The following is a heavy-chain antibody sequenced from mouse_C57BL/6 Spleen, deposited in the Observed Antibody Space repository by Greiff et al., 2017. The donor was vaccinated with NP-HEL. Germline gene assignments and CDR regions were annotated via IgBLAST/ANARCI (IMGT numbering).Heavy chain of an antibody. Sequence: QVQLQQPGAELVKPGASVKLSCKASGYTFTSYWMHWVKQRPGQGLEWIGMIHPNSGSTNYNEKFKSKATLTVDKSSSTAYMQLSSLTSEDSAVYYCARSDGNYVGGNYFDYWGQGTTLTVYS. V-gene: IGHV1-64*01. J-gene: IGHJ2*01. D-gene: IGHD2-1*01. CDR3: ARSDGNYVGGNYFDY. CDR2: IHPNSGST. CDR1: GYTFTSYW.